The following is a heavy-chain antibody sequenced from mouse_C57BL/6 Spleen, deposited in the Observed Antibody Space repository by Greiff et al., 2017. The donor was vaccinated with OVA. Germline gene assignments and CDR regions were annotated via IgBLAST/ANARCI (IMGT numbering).Heavy chain of an antibody. CDR2: ISSGGSYT. CDR1: GFTFSSYG. V-gene: IGHV5-6*01. Sequence: EVKLMESGGDLVKPGGSLKLSCAASGFTFSSYGMSWVRQTPDKRLEWVATISSGGSYTYYPDSVKGRFTISRDNAKNTLYLQMSSLKSEDTAMYYCARHILEGRKYYFDYWGQGTTLTVSS. J-gene: IGHJ2*01. CDR3: ARHILEGRKYYFDY. D-gene: IGHD3-3*01.